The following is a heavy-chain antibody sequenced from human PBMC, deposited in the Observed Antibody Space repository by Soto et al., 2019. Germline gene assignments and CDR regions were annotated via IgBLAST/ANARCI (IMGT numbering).Heavy chain of an antibody. Sequence: ASVKVSCKASGYTFTSYGISWVRQAPGQGLEWMGWINPNSGGTDYAQKFQGWVTMTRDTSISTAYMELSRLRSDDTALYYCARARRTLEYCSGGSCYSGDAFDIWGQGTMVTVSS. V-gene: IGHV1-2*04. D-gene: IGHD2-15*01. CDR3: ARARRTLEYCSGGSCYSGDAFDI. J-gene: IGHJ3*02. CDR1: GYTFTSYG. CDR2: INPNSGGT.